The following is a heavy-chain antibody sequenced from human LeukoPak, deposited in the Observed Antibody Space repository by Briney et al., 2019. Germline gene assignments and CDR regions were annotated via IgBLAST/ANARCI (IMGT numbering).Heavy chain of an antibody. D-gene: IGHD2-2*01. CDR2: INPNSGGT. V-gene: IGHV1-2*02. CDR1: GYTFTGYY. CDR3: ARDRQLLFGYYYMDV. Sequence: ASVKVSCKASGYTFTGYYMHWVRQAPGQGLEWMGWINPNSGGTNYAQKFQGRVTMTRDTSISTAYMELSRLRSDDTAVYYCARDRQLLFGYYYMDVWGKGTTVTVSS. J-gene: IGHJ6*03.